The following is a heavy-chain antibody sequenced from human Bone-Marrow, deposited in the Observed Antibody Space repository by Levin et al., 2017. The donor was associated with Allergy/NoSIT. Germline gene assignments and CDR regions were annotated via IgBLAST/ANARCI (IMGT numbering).Heavy chain of an antibody. J-gene: IGHJ4*02. CDR1: GGSFSNYY. CDR3: ARGPPVDYYDRSGFYYPFDH. D-gene: IGHD3-22*01. Sequence: SETLSLTCAVYGGSFSNYYWSWIRQAPGKGLEWIGEINHSGSTNYNPSLKSRVTIAVDTSKNHFSLKLNSVTAADTAVYYCARGPPVDYYDRSGFYYPFDHWGQGTLVTVSS. V-gene: IGHV4-34*01. CDR2: INHSGST.